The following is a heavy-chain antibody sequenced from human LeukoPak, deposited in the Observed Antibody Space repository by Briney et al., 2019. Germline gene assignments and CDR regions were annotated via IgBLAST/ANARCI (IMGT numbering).Heavy chain of an antibody. Sequence: GGSLRLSCAASGFSSSRYWMNWVRQAPGKGLEWVANIKQDGSEKYYVDSVKGRFTISRDTPKNSLCLQMSSLRAEDTAVCYCGMAMDVWGRGTTVTVSS. CDR1: GFSSSRYW. CDR3: GMAMDV. J-gene: IGHJ6*02. V-gene: IGHV3-7*05. CDR2: IKQDGSEK. D-gene: IGHD5-24*01.